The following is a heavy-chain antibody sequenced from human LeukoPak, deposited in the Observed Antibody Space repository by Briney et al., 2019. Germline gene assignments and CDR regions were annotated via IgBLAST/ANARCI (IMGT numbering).Heavy chain of an antibody. Sequence: GGSLRLSCAASGFTFSSYSMNWVRQAPGKGLEWVSSISSSSSYIYYADSVKGRFTISRDNAKNSLYLQMNSLRAEDTAVYYCASPTDETASYWGQGTLVTVSS. V-gene: IGHV3-21*01. J-gene: IGHJ4*02. CDR1: GFTFSSYS. CDR2: ISSSSSYI. CDR3: ASPTDETASY. D-gene: IGHD1-1*01.